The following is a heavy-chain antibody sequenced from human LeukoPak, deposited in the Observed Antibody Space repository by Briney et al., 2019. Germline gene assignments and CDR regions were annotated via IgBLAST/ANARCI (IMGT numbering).Heavy chain of an antibody. J-gene: IGHJ6*02. D-gene: IGHD6-19*01. Sequence: PGGSLRLSCAASGFTFSSYGMHWVSQAPGKGLEWVAVISYDGSNKYYADSVKGRFTISRDNSKNTLYLQMNSLRAEDTAVYYCAKVSVRYSSGWYLPIYYYYGMDVWGQGTTVTVSS. V-gene: IGHV3-30*18. CDR3: AKVSVRYSSGWYLPIYYYYGMDV. CDR2: ISYDGSNK. CDR1: GFTFSSYG.